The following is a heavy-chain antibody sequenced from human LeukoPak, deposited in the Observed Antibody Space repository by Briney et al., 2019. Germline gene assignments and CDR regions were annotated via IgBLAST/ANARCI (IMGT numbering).Heavy chain of an antibody. Sequence: PGGSLRLSCTASGFTLRNYWMHWVRLVPGKRLVWVSRISGDGSVANYADSVQGRFTISRDNAKNMLYLQINSLRSEDTAVYFCARYSSSSGGASYYLDYWGHGTLLTVSS. CDR3: ARYSSSSGGASYYLDY. CDR1: GFTLRNYW. J-gene: IGHJ4*01. V-gene: IGHV3-74*01. D-gene: IGHD6-6*01. CDR2: ISGDGSVA.